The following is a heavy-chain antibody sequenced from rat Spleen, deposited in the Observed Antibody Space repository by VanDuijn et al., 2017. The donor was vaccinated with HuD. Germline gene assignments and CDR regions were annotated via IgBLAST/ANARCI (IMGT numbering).Heavy chain of an antibody. CDR2: ISAGGGDT. J-gene: IGHJ2*01. V-gene: IGHV5-25*01. Sequence: EVQLVESGGGLVQPGRSMKLSCAASEFTFSGYYMAWVRQAPTKGLEWVASISAGGGDTYYRESVQGRFTISRDNAESTLYLQMDSLRSEDTATYYCARHFGLYYFDYWGQGVMVTVSS. D-gene: IGHD4-3*01. CDR3: ARHFGLYYFDY. CDR1: EFTFSGYY.